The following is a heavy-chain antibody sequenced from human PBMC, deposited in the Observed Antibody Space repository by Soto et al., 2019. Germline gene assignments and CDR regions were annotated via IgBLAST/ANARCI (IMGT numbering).Heavy chain of an antibody. D-gene: IGHD6-6*01. CDR3: ARYLLATRQDAFDV. CDR1: GDSISSSSDS. V-gene: IGHV4-39*01. J-gene: IGHJ3*01. CDR2: IYYSGST. Sequence: SETLSLTCTVSGDSISSSSDSWGWIRQPPGKGLEWIGSIYYSGSTYYTPSLKSRVTISVDTSKNQFSLKLSSVTAADTAVYYCARYLLATRQDAFDVWGQGTMVTVSS.